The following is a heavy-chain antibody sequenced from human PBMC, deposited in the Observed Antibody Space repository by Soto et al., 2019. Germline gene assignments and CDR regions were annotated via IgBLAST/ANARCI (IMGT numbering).Heavy chain of an antibody. CDR2: ISGSGESI. CDR3: ARDRHGSDWYTYYFYTLAV. Sequence: EVHLSESGGGLVQPGESLRISCAASGFIFSDYAMTWVRQAPGRGLEWVSGISGSGESIYYADSVEGRFTISRDNSKNTLYLQMNSLRGEDTAVYYCARDRHGSDWYTYYFYTLAVWRQGTTVTVSS. V-gene: IGHV3-23*01. CDR1: GFIFSDYA. D-gene: IGHD6-13*01. J-gene: IGHJ6*02.